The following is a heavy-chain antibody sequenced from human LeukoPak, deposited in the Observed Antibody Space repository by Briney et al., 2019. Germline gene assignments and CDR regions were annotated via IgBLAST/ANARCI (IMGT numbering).Heavy chain of an antibody. D-gene: IGHD1-26*01. J-gene: IGHJ4*02. CDR3: ATVGWEAPWEVPTN. CDR2: IYTSGST. CDR1: GGSISSYY. Sequence: PSETLSLTCTVSGGSISSYYWSWIRQPAGKGLEWIGRIYTSGSTNYNPSLKSRVTISVDTSKNQFSLKLSSVTATDTAVYYCATVGWEAPWEVPTNWGQGTLVTVSS. V-gene: IGHV4-4*07.